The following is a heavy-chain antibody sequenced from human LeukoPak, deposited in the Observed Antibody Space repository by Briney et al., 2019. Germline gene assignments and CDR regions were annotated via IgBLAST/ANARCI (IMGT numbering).Heavy chain of an antibody. Sequence: GASVKVSCKASGGTFSSYAISWVRQAPGQGLEWMGGIIPIFGTANYAQKFQGRVTITADESTSTAYMELSSLRSEDTAVYYCARTYSSGWYGYYWGQGTLVTVSS. CDR3: ARTYSSGWYGYY. CDR2: IIPIFGTA. V-gene: IGHV1-69*13. J-gene: IGHJ4*02. CDR1: GGTFSSYA. D-gene: IGHD6-19*01.